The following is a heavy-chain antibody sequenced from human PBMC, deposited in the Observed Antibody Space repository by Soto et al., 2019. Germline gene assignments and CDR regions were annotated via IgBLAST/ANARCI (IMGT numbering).Heavy chain of an antibody. Sequence: GGSLRLSCTASGVIFGDYTMSWFRQAPGKGLEWVGFIRSKAYGGTIEYAASVKGRINISRDDSKSIAYLQMNSLKTEDTAVYYCSSDLKTYYDILSFYYLSRNQGFEHCGQAT. V-gene: IGHV3-49*03. J-gene: IGHJ4*03. CDR3: SSDLKTYYDILSFYYLSRNQGFEH. CDR2: IRSKAYGGTI. D-gene: IGHD3-9*01. CDR1: GVIFGDYT.